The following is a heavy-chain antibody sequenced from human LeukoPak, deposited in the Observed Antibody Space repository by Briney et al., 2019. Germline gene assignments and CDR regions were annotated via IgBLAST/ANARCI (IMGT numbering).Heavy chain of an antibody. CDR3: AREPRITMISSGFDP. CDR2: IIPIFGTA. D-gene: IGHD3-22*01. Sequence: SVKVSCKASGGTFSSYAISWVRQAPGQGLERMGGIIPIFGTANYAQKFQGRVTITTDESTSTAYMELSSLRSEDTAVYYCAREPRITMISSGFDPWGQGTLVTVSS. V-gene: IGHV1-69*05. J-gene: IGHJ5*02. CDR1: GGTFSSYA.